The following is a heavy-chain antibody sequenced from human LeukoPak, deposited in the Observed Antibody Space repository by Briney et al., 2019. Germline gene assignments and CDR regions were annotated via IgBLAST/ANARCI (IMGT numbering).Heavy chain of an antibody. D-gene: IGHD2-15*01. V-gene: IGHV4-59*08. CDR1: GASISSYY. CDR2: IHYSGDT. Sequence: SETLSLTCTVSGASISSYYWTWIRQPPGKGLEWIGYIHYSGDTKCNPSLKSQVTISVDTSKNQVSLQLNSVTAADTAVYYCAGYCGDGSCADSWGQGTLVTVSS. J-gene: IGHJ4*02. CDR3: AGYCGDGSCADS.